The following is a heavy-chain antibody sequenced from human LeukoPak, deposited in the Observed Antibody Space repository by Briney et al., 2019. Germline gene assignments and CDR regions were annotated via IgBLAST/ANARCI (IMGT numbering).Heavy chain of an antibody. J-gene: IGHJ4*02. V-gene: IGHV4-39*01. CDR2: IYYSGST. Sequence: SETLSLTCTVSGGSISSSSYYWGWIRHPPGTGLEWIGSIYYSGSTYYNPSLKSRVTISVDTSKNQFSLKLSSVTAADTAVYYCARLPRRAKNYFDYWGQGTLVTVSS. D-gene: IGHD1-14*01. CDR3: ARLPRRAKNYFDY. CDR1: GGSISSSSYY.